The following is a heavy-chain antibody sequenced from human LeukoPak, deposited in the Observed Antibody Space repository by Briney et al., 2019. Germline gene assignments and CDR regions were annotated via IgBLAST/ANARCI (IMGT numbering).Heavy chain of an antibody. Sequence: GGSLRLSCAASGFTFSSYGMHWVRQAPGKGLEWVAVIWYDGSNKYYADSVKGRFTISRDNSKNTLYLQMNSLRAEDTAVYYCARDHPYSSSWYSYGMDVWGQGTTVTVSS. CDR3: ARDHPYSSSWYSYGMDV. CDR1: GFTFSSYG. D-gene: IGHD6-13*01. V-gene: IGHV3-33*01. J-gene: IGHJ6*02. CDR2: IWYDGSNK.